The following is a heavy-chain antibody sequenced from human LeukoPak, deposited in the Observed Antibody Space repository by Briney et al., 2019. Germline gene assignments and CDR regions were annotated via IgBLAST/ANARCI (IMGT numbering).Heavy chain of an antibody. V-gene: IGHV3-30-3*01. D-gene: IGHD6-19*01. J-gene: IGHJ4*02. Sequence: GGSLGLSCAASGFTFRNYVIHWVRQAPGKGLEWVAVISYDGSNKYYADSVKGRFTISRDNSKNTLYLQMNSLRAEDTAVYYCARESGWGSSGWSKGLDYWGQGTLVTVSS. CDR1: GFTFRNYV. CDR3: ARESGWGSSGWSKGLDY. CDR2: ISYDGSNK.